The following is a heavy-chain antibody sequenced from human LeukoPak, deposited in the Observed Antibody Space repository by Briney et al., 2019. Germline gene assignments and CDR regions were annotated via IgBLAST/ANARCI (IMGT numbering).Heavy chain of an antibody. CDR1: GYTFTSYY. V-gene: IGHV1-46*01. Sequence: ASVKVSCKASGYTFTSYYMHWVRQAPGQGLEWMGIINPSGGSTSYAQKFQGRVTMTRDTSTSTVYMELSSLRSEDTAVYYCARDTRKYCSGGSCYSGNNWFDPWGQGTLVTVSS. D-gene: IGHD2-15*01. J-gene: IGHJ5*02. CDR3: ARDTRKYCSGGSCYSGNNWFDP. CDR2: INPSGGST.